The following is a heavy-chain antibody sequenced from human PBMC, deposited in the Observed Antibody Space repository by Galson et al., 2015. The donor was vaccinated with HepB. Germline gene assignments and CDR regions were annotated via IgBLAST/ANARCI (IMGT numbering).Heavy chain of an antibody. CDR2: IHGGNNR. J-gene: IGHJ4*02. Sequence: SLRLSCAASGFSIRSHYMNWVRQAPGKGLEWVSVIHGGNNRYYADSGEGRVTISRDDSINTLFLQMNSLRVEDTAVYYCAQLGTGYWGQGTLVTVSS. CDR3: AQLGTGY. V-gene: IGHV3-53*01. CDR1: GFSIRSHY. D-gene: IGHD6-13*01.